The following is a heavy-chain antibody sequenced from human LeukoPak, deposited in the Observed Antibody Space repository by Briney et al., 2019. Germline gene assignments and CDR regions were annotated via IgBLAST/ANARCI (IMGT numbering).Heavy chain of an antibody. CDR1: GGSISSSGYY. CDR3: ARHEYSGSYYGLSWFDP. J-gene: IGHJ5*02. D-gene: IGHD1-26*01. V-gene: IGHV4-39*01. Sequence: PSETLSLTCTVSGGSISSSGYYWGWIRQPPGKGLEWIASIYHSGSTYYNPSLKSRVTISVDTSKNQLSLKLSSLTAADTAVYYCARHEYSGSYYGLSWFDPWGQGTLVTVSS. CDR2: IYHSGST.